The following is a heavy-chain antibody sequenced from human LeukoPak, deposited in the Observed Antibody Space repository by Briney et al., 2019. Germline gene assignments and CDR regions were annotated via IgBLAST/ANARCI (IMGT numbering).Heavy chain of an antibody. CDR3: ARDCWDLEY. V-gene: IGHV3-7*01. D-gene: IGHD1-26*01. J-gene: IGHJ4*02. CDR1: GFTFSSYW. CDR2: IKQDGSEK. Sequence: HPGGSLRLSCAASGFTFSSYWMSWVRQAPGKGLEWVANIKQDGSEKYYVDSVKGRFTISRDNAGNSLYLQMNTLRAEDTAVYLCARDCWDLEYGGQGTLVTVSS.